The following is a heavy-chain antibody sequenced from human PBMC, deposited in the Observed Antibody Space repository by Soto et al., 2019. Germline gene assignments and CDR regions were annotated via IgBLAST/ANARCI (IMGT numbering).Heavy chain of an antibody. CDR1: GGSISSSSYY. V-gene: IGHV4-39*07. D-gene: IGHD4-17*01. CDR2: IYYSGST. CDR3: ARPIYYYGDYVSGAFDI. Sequence: SETLSLTCTVSGGSISSSSYYWGWIRQPPGKGLEWIGSIYYSGSTNYNPSLKSRVTISVDTSKNQFSLKLSSVTAADTAVYYCARPIYYYGDYVSGAFDIWGQGTMVTVSS. J-gene: IGHJ3*02.